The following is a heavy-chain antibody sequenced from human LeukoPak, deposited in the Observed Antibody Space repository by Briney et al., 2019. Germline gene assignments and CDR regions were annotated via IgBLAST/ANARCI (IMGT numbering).Heavy chain of an antibody. J-gene: IGHJ4*02. D-gene: IGHD6-6*01. V-gene: IGHV3-30*18. CDR3: AKDHSSSSFDY. Sequence: PGGSLRLSCAASGFTFSSYSMNWVRQAPDKGLEWVAVISYDGSNKYYADSVKGRFTISRDNSKNTLYLQMNSLRAEDTAVYYCAKDHSSSSFDYWGQGTLVTVSS. CDR1: GFTFSSYS. CDR2: ISYDGSNK.